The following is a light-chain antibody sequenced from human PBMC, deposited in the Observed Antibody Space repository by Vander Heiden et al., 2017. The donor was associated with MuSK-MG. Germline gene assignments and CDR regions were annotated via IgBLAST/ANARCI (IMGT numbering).Light chain of an antibody. CDR1: KLDKTF. CDR3: KAGDSSTAGV. J-gene: IGLJ2*01. V-gene: IGLV3-1*01. CDR2: QET. Sequence: SSALTQPPSVSVSPGQTAKITCSGVKLDKTFAYWYPQRPGQPPVLVIYQETKRGSGIRGGCSGWSAGNTATLNIGGAKAMDEAGYCGKAGDSSTAGVFGGGTKLTVL.